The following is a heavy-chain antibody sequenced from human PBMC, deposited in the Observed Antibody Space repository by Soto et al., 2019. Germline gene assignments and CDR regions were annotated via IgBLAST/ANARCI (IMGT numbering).Heavy chain of an antibody. J-gene: IGHJ4*02. CDR3: ARPTSARGAYYVDY. V-gene: IGHV3-74*01. CDR2: ISGDGRGT. CDR1: GFTFTTYW. Sequence: EVQLVESGGALVQPGGSLRLSCATSGFTFTTYWWYWVRPAPGKVLVWVSRISGDGRGTDYADSVKGRFTISRDNAKNTPYLQMNNLRDEDTAVYSCARPTSARGAYYVDYCGQGPLVTVSS.